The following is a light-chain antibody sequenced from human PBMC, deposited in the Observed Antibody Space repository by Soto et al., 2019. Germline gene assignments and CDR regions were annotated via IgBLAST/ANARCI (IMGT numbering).Light chain of an antibody. V-gene: IGLV3-21*04. CDR1: NIGSKS. J-gene: IGLJ2*01. Sequence: SYELTQSPSMSVAPGKTARITCGGSNIGSKSVHWYQQKPGQAPVLVIYYDRHRPSGIPERFSGSNSGNAATLTISRVEAGDEADYYCQVWDSSSDHVVFGGGTKLTVL. CDR2: YDR. CDR3: QVWDSSSDHVV.